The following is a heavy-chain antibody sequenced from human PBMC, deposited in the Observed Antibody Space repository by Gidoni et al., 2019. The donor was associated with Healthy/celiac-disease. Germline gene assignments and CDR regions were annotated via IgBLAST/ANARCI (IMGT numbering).Heavy chain of an antibody. CDR3: ARDRTAMVTGELDY. D-gene: IGHD5-18*01. CDR2: IKQDGSEK. V-gene: IGHV3-7*01. J-gene: IGHJ4*02. CDR1: GFPFSSYW. Sequence: EVQLVESGGGLVQPGGSLRLSCAASGFPFSSYWMSWVRQAPGKGLEWVANIKQDGSEKYYVDSVKGRFTISRDNAKNSLYLQMNSLRAEDTAVYYCARDRTAMVTGELDYWGQGTLVTVSS.